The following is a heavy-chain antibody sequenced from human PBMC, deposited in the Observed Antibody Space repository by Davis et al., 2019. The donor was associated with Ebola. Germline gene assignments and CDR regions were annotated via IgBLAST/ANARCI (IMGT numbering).Heavy chain of an antibody. J-gene: IGHJ6*04. V-gene: IGHV3-7*01. CDR1: GFTFSSYW. CDR3: ARETRARYYDFWSGYPMDV. Sequence: GESLKISCAASGFTFSSYWMSWVRQAPGKGLEWVANIKQDGSEKYYVDSVKGRFTISRDNAKNSLYLQMNSLRAEDTAVYYCARETRARYYDFWSGYPMDVWGKGTTVTVSS. D-gene: IGHD3-3*01. CDR2: IKQDGSEK.